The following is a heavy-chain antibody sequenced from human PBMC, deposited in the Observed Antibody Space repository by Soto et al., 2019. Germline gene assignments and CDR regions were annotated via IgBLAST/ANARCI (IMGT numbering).Heavy chain of an antibody. Sequence: PGGSLRLSCAASGFTFSSYGMHWVRQALGKGLEWVAVISYDGSNKYYADSVKGRFTISRDNSKNTLYLQMNSLRAEDTAVYYCAKDYDILTGYHSDYFDYWGQGTLVTVSS. D-gene: IGHD3-9*01. J-gene: IGHJ4*02. CDR1: GFTFSSYG. V-gene: IGHV3-30*18. CDR2: ISYDGSNK. CDR3: AKDYDILTGYHSDYFDY.